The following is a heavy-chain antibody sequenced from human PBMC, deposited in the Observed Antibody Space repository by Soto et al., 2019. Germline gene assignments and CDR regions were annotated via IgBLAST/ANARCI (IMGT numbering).Heavy chain of an antibody. D-gene: IGHD5-18*01. Sequence: PGGSLRLSCEASGFSFSSFAMNWVRQAPGRGLEWVSYISDDGASTYYADSLKGRFTISRDNAKNSLPLQMNNLRAEDTAVYYCARENSVQAWLHHFDHWGLGTLVTVSS. V-gene: IGHV3-48*03. CDR1: GFSFSSFA. CDR3: ARENSVQAWLHHFDH. CDR2: ISDDGAST. J-gene: IGHJ4*02.